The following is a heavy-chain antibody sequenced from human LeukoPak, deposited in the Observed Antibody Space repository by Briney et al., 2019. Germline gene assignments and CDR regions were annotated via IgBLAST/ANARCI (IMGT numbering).Heavy chain of an antibody. CDR3: ARVSYYDSSGYYFLSYVDY. D-gene: IGHD3-22*01. CDR2: IYSGGST. J-gene: IGHJ4*02. CDR1: GFIFSSNY. V-gene: IGHV3-53*01. Sequence: GGSLRLSCAASGFIFSSNYMNWVRQAPGKGLEWVSVIYSGGSTYYADSVRGRFTISRDNSKNTLYLQMNSLGAEDTAVYYCARVSYYDSSGYYFLSYVDYWGQGTLVTVSS.